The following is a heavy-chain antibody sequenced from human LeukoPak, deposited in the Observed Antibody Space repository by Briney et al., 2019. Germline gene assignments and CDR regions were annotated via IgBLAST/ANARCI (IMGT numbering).Heavy chain of an antibody. J-gene: IGHJ4*02. CDR2: IYSGGST. CDR1: GFTVSSNY. Sequence: GGSLRLSCAASGFTVSSNYMSWVRQAPGKGLEWVSVIYSGGSTYYADSVKGRFTISRDNSKNTLYLQMNSLRIEDTAFYYCAKDMAAPEYFFDYWGQGTLVTVSS. V-gene: IGHV3-53*05. CDR3: AKDMAAPEYFFDY. D-gene: IGHD6-25*01.